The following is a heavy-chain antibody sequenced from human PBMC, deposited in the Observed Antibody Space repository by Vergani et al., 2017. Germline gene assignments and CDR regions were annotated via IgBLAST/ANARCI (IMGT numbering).Heavy chain of an antibody. CDR2: ISYDGSNK. J-gene: IGHJ6*02. V-gene: IGHV3-30-3*01. CDR3: ASLVVVPAANLLLSSPYGMDV. D-gene: IGHD2-2*01. Sequence: QVQLVESGGGVVQPGRSLRLSCAASGFTFSSYAMHWVRQAPGKGLEWVAVISYDGSNKYYADSVKGRFTISRDNSKNTLYLQMNSLRAEDTAVYYCASLVVVPAANLLLSSPYGMDVWGQGP. CDR1: GFTFSSYA.